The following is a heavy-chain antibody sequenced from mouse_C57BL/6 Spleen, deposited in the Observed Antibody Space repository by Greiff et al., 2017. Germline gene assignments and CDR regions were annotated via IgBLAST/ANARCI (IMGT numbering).Heavy chain of an antibody. Sequence: QVQLQQPGAELVMPGASVKLSCKASGYTFTGYWMHWVKQRPGQGLEWIGEIDPDDGDTNYNQKFKGKATMTVDKSSSTAYMQLSSLTSEDSAVYYCARRNYDGSWYFDVWGTGTTVTVSS. J-gene: IGHJ1*03. CDR2: IDPDDGDT. V-gene: IGHV1-69*01. CDR1: GYTFTGYW. D-gene: IGHD2-1*01. CDR3: ARRNYDGSWYFDV.